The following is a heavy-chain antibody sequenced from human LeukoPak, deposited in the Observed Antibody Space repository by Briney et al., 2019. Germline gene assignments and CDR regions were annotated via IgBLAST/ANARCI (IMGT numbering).Heavy chain of an antibody. D-gene: IGHD5-12*01. Sequence: SETLSLTCTVSGGSISSYYWSWIRQPAGKGLEWIGRIYTSGSSYYNPSLKSRVTISVDRSKNQFSLKLSPVTAADTAAYYCARYSGYDWGDFGFDYWGRGTLVTVSS. CDR2: IYTSGSS. CDR3: ARYSGYDWGDFGFDY. CDR1: GGSISSYY. V-gene: IGHV4-4*07. J-gene: IGHJ4*02.